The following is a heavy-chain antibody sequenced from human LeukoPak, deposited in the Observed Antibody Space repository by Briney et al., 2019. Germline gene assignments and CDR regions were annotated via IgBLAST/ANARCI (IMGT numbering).Heavy chain of an antibody. Sequence: PSETLSLTCTVSGGSISSYYWSWIRQPPGKGLEWIGYIYYSGSTNYNPSLKSRVTISVDTSKNQFSLKLSSVTAADTAVYYCARSYDYVWGSYRYTYYYYMDVWGKGTTVTVSS. D-gene: IGHD3-16*02. CDR1: GGSISSYY. V-gene: IGHV4-59*01. CDR3: ARSYDYVWGSYRYTYYYYMDV. CDR2: IYYSGST. J-gene: IGHJ6*03.